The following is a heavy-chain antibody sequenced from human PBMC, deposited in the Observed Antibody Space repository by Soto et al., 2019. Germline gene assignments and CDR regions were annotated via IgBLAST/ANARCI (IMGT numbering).Heavy chain of an antibody. D-gene: IGHD4-17*01. CDR3: ARGGGYYGDYEYYYGMDV. CDR2: IIPIFGTA. CDR1: GGTFSSYA. Sequence: SVKVSCKASGGTFSSYAISWLRQAPGQGLEWMGGIIPIFGTANYAQKFQGRVTITADESTSTAYMELSSLRSEDTAVYYCARGGGYYGDYEYYYGMDVWGQGTTVTVSS. V-gene: IGHV1-69*13. J-gene: IGHJ6*02.